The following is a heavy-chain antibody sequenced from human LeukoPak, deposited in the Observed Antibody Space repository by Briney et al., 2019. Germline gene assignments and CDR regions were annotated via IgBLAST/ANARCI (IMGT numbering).Heavy chain of an antibody. Sequence: GGSLRLSCAASGFTFSSYGMHWVRQAPGKGLEWVAVIWYDGSNKYYADSVKGRFTIARDNSKNTLYLQMNSLRAEDTAVYYCARGSGPYYFDYWGQGTLVTVSS. J-gene: IGHJ4*02. CDR1: GFTFSSYG. CDR3: ARGSGPYYFDY. CDR2: IWYDGSNK. D-gene: IGHD6-25*01. V-gene: IGHV3-33*01.